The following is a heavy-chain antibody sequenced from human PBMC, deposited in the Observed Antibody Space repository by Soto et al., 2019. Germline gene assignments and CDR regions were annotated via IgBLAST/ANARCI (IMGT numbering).Heavy chain of an antibody. CDR3: ARHGPLWSGYYPCHYYGMDV. V-gene: IGHV4-30-4*01. D-gene: IGHD3-3*01. J-gene: IGHJ6*02. CDR2: IYNSGKT. Sequence: SETLSLTCSTSSGSISSGDYYWSWIRQPPGKGLEWVGYIYNSGKTDYNPSLKSRVTISVDTSKNQFSLKLSSVTAADTAVYYCARHGPLWSGYYPCHYYGMDVWGQGTTGT. CDR1: SGSISSGDYY.